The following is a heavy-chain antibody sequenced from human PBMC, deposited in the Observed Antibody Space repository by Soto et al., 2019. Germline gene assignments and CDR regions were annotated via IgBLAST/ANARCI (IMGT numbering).Heavy chain of an antibody. CDR2: ISFDGSNE. CDR3: AREAYYDSRGYPYGIDV. CDR1: GFNFSDYV. V-gene: IGHV3-30-3*01. Sequence: GGSLRLSCTASGFNFSDYVVHWVRQAPGRGLEWMAFISFDGSNEYYADFVKGRFTISRDNSKNMIYLQLNSLRADDAAVYFCAREAYYDSRGYPYGIDVWGQGTTVTVSS. J-gene: IGHJ6*02. D-gene: IGHD3-22*01.